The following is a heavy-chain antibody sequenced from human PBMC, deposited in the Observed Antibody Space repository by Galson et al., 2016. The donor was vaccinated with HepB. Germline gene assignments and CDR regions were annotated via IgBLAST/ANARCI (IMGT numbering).Heavy chain of an antibody. CDR2: IYSGGST. Sequence: SLRLSCAVSGFIVNNYYMSWVRQAPGKGLEWVSVIYSGGSTYYADSVKDRFIISSDNSNNTLYLHLNSVRVEDKAVYYCARGQYDFWSGSHYQMDVWGKGTTVIVSS. CDR1: GFIVNNYY. V-gene: IGHV3-53*01. J-gene: IGHJ6*03. CDR3: ARGQYDFWSGSHYQMDV. D-gene: IGHD3-3*01.